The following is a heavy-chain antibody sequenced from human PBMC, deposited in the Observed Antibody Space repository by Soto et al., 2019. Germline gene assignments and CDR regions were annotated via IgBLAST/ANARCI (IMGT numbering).Heavy chain of an antibody. CDR2: ITSDTKTI. Sequence: EVQLVESGGDLVQRGGSLRLSCVASGFTFSVYSMNWVRQAPGKGLEWLSYITSDTKTIKYADSVKGRFTISRDNAKTSVYLQMNSLRDEDMSVYYCARSVEGHFDYWGQGTVVTVSS. D-gene: IGHD6-19*01. CDR1: GFTFSVYS. CDR3: ARSVEGHFDY. J-gene: IGHJ4*02. V-gene: IGHV3-48*02.